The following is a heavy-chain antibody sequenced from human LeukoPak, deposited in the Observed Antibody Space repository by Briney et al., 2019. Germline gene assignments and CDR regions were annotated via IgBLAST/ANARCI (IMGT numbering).Heavy chain of an antibody. D-gene: IGHD6-6*01. Sequence: GRSLRLSCAASGFTFSSYAMHWVRQAPGKGLEWVAVISFDGSNKYYADSVKGRFTISRDNSKNTLNLQMNSLRAEDTAVYYCARGPHFLSSSSRYYFDYWGQGTLVTVSS. CDR3: ARGPHFLSSSSRYYFDY. CDR2: ISFDGSNK. CDR1: GFTFSSYA. V-gene: IGHV3-30*04. J-gene: IGHJ4*02.